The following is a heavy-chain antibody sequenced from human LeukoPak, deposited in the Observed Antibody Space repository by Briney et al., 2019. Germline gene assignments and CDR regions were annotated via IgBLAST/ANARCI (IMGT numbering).Heavy chain of an antibody. Sequence: PGGSLRLSCAASGVTFSSYSLNWVRQAPGKGLEWVSSISSSRTYIYYADSVKGRFTISRDNAKNSLYLQMNSLRAEDTAVYYCARDLLPNYYDSSGPPDYWGQGTLVTVSS. V-gene: IGHV3-21*01. CDR3: ARDLLPNYYDSSGPPDY. J-gene: IGHJ4*02. D-gene: IGHD3-22*01. CDR1: GVTFSSYS. CDR2: ISSSRTYI.